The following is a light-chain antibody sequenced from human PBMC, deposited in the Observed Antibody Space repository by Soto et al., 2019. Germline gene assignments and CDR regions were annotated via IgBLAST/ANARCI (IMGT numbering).Light chain of an antibody. V-gene: IGLV2-8*01. CDR3: SSYAGSNNFV. CDR2: EVS. J-gene: IGLJ1*01. CDR1: SSDVGGYNY. Sequence: QSALTQPPSASGSPGQSVTISCTGTSSDVGGYNYVSWYQQQPGKAPKLMIYEVSKRPSGVPDRFSGSKSGNTASLTVSGLQAEDEADYYCSSYAGSNNFVFGTGTKLTVL.